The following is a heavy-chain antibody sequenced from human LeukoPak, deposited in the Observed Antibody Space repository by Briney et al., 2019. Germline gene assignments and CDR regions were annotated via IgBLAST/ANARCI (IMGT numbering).Heavy chain of an antibody. CDR3: ALILSIAAAGGNWFDP. V-gene: IGHV2-5*02. J-gene: IGHJ5*02. D-gene: IGHD6-13*01. CDR1: GFSLSTSGVG. CDR2: IYWDDDK. Sequence: SGPTLVKPTQTLTLTCTFSGFSLSTSGVGLGWIRQPPGKALEWLALIYWDDDKRYSPSLKSRLTITKDTSKNQVVLTMTNMDPVDTATYYCALILSIAAAGGNWFDPWGQGTLVTVSS.